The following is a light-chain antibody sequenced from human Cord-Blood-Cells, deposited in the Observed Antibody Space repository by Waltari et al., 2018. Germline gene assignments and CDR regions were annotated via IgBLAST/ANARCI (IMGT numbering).Light chain of an antibody. CDR3: MQSIQLPPTWT. Sequence: IVMTQTPLSLSVTPGQQASISCQSSLSLLHSDGKTYLYWALPKPGQPSQLLIYEVSNRFSGVPDRLSGSGSGTDFTLKISRVEAEYVGVYYCMQSIQLPPTWTFGQGTKVEIK. V-gene: IGKV2D-29*01. CDR2: EVS. J-gene: IGKJ1*01. CDR1: LSLLHSDGKTY.